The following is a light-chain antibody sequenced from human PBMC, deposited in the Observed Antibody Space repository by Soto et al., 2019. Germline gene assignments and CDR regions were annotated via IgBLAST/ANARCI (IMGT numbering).Light chain of an antibody. J-gene: IGLJ1*01. CDR1: SADIGFYDY. Sequence: QSVLTQPASVSGSPGQSITISCTGTSADIGFYDYVSWYQQYPGKAPKLIIYDVSKWPSGVPDRFSGSKSGNTASLTISGLQAEDEGDYYCCSYAGSYTFVFGTGTKLTVL. CDR3: CSYAGSYTFV. CDR2: DVS. V-gene: IGLV2-11*01.